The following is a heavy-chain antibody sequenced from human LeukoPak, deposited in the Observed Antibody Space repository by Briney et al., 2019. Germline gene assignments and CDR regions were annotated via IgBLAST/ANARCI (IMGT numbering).Heavy chain of an antibody. J-gene: IGHJ4*02. Sequence: GGSLRLSCAASGFTFSSFAINWVRQAPGKGLQWVSGISHSGGTSHYADSVKGRFTISRDNSKNTLYLQMNSLRDEDTAVYYCARESLSGDHLDYWGQGTLVTVSS. CDR2: ISHSGGTS. V-gene: IGHV3-23*01. CDR1: GFTFSSFA. D-gene: IGHD7-27*01. CDR3: ARESLSGDHLDY.